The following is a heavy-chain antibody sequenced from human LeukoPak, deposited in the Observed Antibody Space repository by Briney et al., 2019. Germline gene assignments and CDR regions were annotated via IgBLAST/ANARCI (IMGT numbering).Heavy chain of an antibody. CDR2: ISAYNGNT. D-gene: IGHD3-22*01. Sequence: ASVKVSCKASGYTFTGYYIHWVRQAPGQGLEWMGWISAYNGNTNYAQKLQGRVTMTTDTSTSTAYMELRSLRSDDAAVYYCARGGSRGITMIVVVTPFDYWGQGTLVTVSS. CDR1: GYTFTGYY. CDR3: ARGGSRGITMIVVVTPFDY. V-gene: IGHV1-18*04. J-gene: IGHJ4*02.